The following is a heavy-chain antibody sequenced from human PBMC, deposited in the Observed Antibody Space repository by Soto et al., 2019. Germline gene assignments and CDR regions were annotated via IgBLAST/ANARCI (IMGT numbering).Heavy chain of an antibody. D-gene: IGHD4-4*01. CDR2: IWYDGSNK. J-gene: IGHJ3*02. CDR1: GFTFSSYG. Sequence: QVQLVESGGGVVQPGRSLRLSCAASGFTFSSYGMHWVRQAPGKGLEWVAVIWYDGSNKYYAGSVKGRFTISRDNSKNTLYLQMNSLRAEDTAVYYCARGGGYSIDAFGIWGQGTMVTVSS. V-gene: IGHV3-33*01. CDR3: ARGGGYSIDAFGI.